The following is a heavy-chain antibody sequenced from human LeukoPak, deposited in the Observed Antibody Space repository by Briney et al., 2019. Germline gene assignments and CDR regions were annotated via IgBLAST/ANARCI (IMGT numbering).Heavy chain of an antibody. CDR2: MNPNSGNT. CDR1: GYTFTSYD. CDR3: ARASSKDYFDY. D-gene: IGHD6-6*01. Sequence: ASVKVSCKASGYTFTSYDINWVRQATGQGLEWMGWMNPNSGNTGYAQKFRGRVTMTRNTSISTAYMELSSLRSEDTAVYYCARASSKDYFDYWGQGTLVTVSS. J-gene: IGHJ4*02. V-gene: IGHV1-8*01.